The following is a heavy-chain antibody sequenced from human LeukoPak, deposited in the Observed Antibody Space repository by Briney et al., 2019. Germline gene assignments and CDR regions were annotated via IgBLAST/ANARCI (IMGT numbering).Heavy chain of an antibody. CDR1: GFTFSDHH. D-gene: IGHD7-27*01. CDR3: ARSPLGIAPFDY. J-gene: IGHJ4*02. Sequence: PGGSLRLSCAASGFTFSDHHMDWVRQAPGEGLEWVARIRNKANRYTTEYAASVKGRFTISRDDSEISLYLQMDSLKTEDTAVYYCARSPLGIAPFDYWGQGTLVTVSS. V-gene: IGHV3-72*01. CDR2: IRNKANRYTT.